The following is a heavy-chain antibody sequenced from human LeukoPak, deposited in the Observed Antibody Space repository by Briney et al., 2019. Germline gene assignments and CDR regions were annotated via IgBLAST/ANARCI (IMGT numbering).Heavy chain of an antibody. CDR1: GGTFSSYA. Sequence: SVKVSCKASGGTFSSYAISWVRLAPGQGLEWMGGIIPIFGTANYAQKFQGRVTITADESTSTAYMELSSLRSEDTAVYYCARLPLRSIAVGYYGMDVWGQGTTVTVSS. D-gene: IGHD6-6*01. J-gene: IGHJ6*02. V-gene: IGHV1-69*13. CDR3: ARLPLRSIAVGYYGMDV. CDR2: IIPIFGTA.